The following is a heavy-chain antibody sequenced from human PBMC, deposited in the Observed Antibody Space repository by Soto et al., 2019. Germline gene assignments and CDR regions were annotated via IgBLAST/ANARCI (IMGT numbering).Heavy chain of an antibody. J-gene: IGHJ4*02. Sequence: GGSLRLSRAGSGFAFITDWMHWVRQAPGEGLVWVSGVHGEGSMTVYADAVKGRFTISRDNAKNTLYLQMNSLRVEDTAVYYCTREGFDYWGQGTLVPVSS. V-gene: IGHV3-74*01. CDR1: GFAFITDW. CDR2: VHGEGSMT. CDR3: TREGFDY.